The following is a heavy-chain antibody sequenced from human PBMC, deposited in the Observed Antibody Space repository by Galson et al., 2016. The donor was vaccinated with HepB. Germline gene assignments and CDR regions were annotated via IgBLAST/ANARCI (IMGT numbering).Heavy chain of an antibody. CDR3: ARPPEGDRRYFDL. J-gene: IGHJ2*01. V-gene: IGHV6-1*01. D-gene: IGHD3-16*01. CDR2: TYYRSKWFN. Sequence: CAISGDSVSTYSASWHWIRQSPSRGLEWLGRTYYRSKWFNDYAGSVKSRITINADTSKNRFSLYLQMNSLRAEDTAVYYCARPPEGDRRYFDLWGRGTLVTVSS. CDR1: GDSVSTYSAS.